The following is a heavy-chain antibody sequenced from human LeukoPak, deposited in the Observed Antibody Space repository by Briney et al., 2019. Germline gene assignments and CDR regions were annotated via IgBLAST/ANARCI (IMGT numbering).Heavy chain of an antibody. V-gene: IGHV4-39*01. CDR2: IYYSGST. CDR1: GGSISSSSYY. J-gene: IGHJ4*02. CDR3: ARQDIVVVVAATDYFDY. D-gene: IGHD2-15*01. Sequence: TSETLSLTCTVPGGSISSSSYYWGWIRQPPGKGLEWIGSIYYSGSTYYNPSLKSRVTISVDTSKNQFSLKLSSVTAADTAVYYCARQDIVVVVAATDYFDYWGQGTLVTVSS.